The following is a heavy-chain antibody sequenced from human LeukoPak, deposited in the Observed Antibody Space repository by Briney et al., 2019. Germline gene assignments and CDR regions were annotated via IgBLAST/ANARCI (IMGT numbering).Heavy chain of an antibody. D-gene: IGHD3-22*01. CDR2: IYSGGST. V-gene: IGHV3-66*02. J-gene: IGHJ4*02. CDR1: GFTVSSNY. CDR3: AINHYHRSVYYVGTPPFFDY. Sequence: GGSLRLSCAASGFTVSSNYMSWVRQAPWKGLEWVSVIYSGGSTYYADSVKGRFTISRDNSKNTLYLQMNSLRAGDTAVYYCAINHYHRSVYYVGTPPFFDYWGQGTLVTVSS.